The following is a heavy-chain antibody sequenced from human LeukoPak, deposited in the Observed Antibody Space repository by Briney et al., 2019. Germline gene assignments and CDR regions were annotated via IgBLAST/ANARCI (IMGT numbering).Heavy chain of an antibody. CDR1: GGSFSGDY. J-gene: IGHJ3*01. CDR3: ARDYGDYGV. D-gene: IGHD4-17*01. CDR2: INHSGST. V-gene: IGHV4-34*01. Sequence: SETLSLTCAVYGGSFSGDYWTWIRQPPGKGLEWIGEINHSGSTNYNPSLKSRVTISIDTSKNQFSLKLTSVTAADTAVYYCARDYGDYGVWGQGTMVTVSS.